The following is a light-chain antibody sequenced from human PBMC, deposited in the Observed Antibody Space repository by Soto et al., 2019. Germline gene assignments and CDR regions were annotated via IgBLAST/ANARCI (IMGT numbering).Light chain of an antibody. CDR1: QSVSSN. V-gene: IGKV3-15*01. CDR2: GAS. CDR3: QQYNNWPQT. J-gene: IGKJ1*01. Sequence: EILMTQSPATLSVSPGERATLSCRASQSVSSNLAWYQQKTGQAPRLLIYGASTRATGIPARFSGSGSGKEFTLTISSLQSEDFPVYYCQQYNNWPQTFGQGTKV.